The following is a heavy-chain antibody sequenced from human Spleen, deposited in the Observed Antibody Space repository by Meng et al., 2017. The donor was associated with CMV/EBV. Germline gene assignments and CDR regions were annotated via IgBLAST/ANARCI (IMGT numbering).Heavy chain of an antibody. V-gene: IGHV4-59*01. D-gene: IGHD3-22*01. Sequence: GSLRLSCTVSGGSISSYYWSWIRQPPGKGLEWIGYIYFSGSTNYNPSLRSRVTISADMSKNQFSLKLTSVTAADTAVYYCARVGNYYDSSGPYYFDYWGQGTLVTVSS. J-gene: IGHJ4*02. CDR2: IYFSGST. CDR3: ARVGNYYDSSGPYYFDY. CDR1: GGSISSYY.